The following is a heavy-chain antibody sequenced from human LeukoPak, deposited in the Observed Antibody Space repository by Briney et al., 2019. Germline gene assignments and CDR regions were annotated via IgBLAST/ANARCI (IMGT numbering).Heavy chain of an antibody. D-gene: IGHD6-19*01. CDR1: GGSISSYY. CDR3: ASSSGWYTQFDY. CDR2: IYTSGST. J-gene: IGHJ4*02. V-gene: IGHV4-4*07. Sequence: SETLSLTCTVSGGSISSYYWSWIRQPAGKGLEWIGRIYTSGSTNYNPSLKSRATMSVDTSKNQFSLKLSSVTAADTAVYYCASSSGWYTQFDYWGQGTLVTVSS.